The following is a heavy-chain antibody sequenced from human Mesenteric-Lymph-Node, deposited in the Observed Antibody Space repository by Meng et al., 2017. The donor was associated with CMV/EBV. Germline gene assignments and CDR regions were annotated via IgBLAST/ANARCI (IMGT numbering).Heavy chain of an antibody. D-gene: IGHD1-7*01. CDR1: GFSFSNYS. Sequence: GESLKISCAASGFSFSNYSMNWVRQAPGKGLEWVSSISGSSSYIYYADSVKGRFTISRDNSKNTLYLQMNSLRAEDTAVYYCAKGLITGTTRGAFDIWGQGTMVTVSS. CDR2: ISGSSSYI. J-gene: IGHJ3*02. V-gene: IGHV3-21*04. CDR3: AKGLITGTTRGAFDI.